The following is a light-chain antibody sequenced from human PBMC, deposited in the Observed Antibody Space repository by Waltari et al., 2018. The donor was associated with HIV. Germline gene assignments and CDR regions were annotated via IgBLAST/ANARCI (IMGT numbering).Light chain of an antibody. CDR3: QQYDIYPYT. CDR2: AAS. CDR1: QSISNW. Sequence: DIQMTQSPSILSSSVGDRTTITCRASQSISNWLTWYQQKPGKAPKLLIYAASTLGRGVPSRFSGSGSGTEFTLTISSLQSDDFAAYYCQQYDIYPYTFGQGTKLEIK. J-gene: IGKJ2*01. V-gene: IGKV1-5*03.